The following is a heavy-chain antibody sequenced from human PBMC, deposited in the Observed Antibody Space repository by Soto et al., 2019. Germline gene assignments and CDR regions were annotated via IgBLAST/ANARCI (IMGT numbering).Heavy chain of an antibody. Sequence: GGSLRLSCAASGFTFSSYAMHWVRQAPGKGLEWVAVISYDGSNKYYADSVKGRFTISRDNSKNTLYLQMNSLRAEDTAVYYCARGFGYYDAFGIWGQGTMVTVSS. CDR3: ARGFGYYDAFGI. CDR2: ISYDGSNK. J-gene: IGHJ3*02. CDR1: GFTFSSYA. D-gene: IGHD4-17*01. V-gene: IGHV3-30-3*01.